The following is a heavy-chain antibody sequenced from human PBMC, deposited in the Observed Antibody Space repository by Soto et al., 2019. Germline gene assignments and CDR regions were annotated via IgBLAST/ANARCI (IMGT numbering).Heavy chain of an antibody. V-gene: IGHV3-23*01. D-gene: IGHD2-8*01. Sequence: EVQLLESGGGLVQPGESLRLSCAASGFTFSTYAMTWVRQAPGMGLEWVSAISGSGSSTYYADTVKGRFTISSDNSKNTLYLQMTDLRAHDTGVYYCAKVYCTTGVCSAYAAFDLLGQGTMVTVSS. CDR1: GFTFSTYA. CDR3: AKVYCTTGVCSAYAAFDL. CDR2: ISGSGSST. J-gene: IGHJ3*01.